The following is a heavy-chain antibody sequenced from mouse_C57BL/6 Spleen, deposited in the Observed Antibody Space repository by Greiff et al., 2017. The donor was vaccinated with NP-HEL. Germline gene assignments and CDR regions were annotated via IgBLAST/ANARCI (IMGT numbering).Heavy chain of an antibody. CDR1: GYTFTSYG. J-gene: IGHJ4*01. CDR2: IYPRSGNT. Sequence: QVQLQQSGAELARPGASVKLSCKASGYTFTSYGISWVKQRTGQGLEWIGEIYPRSGNTYYNEKFKGKATLTADKSSSTAYMELRSLTSEDSAVYFCARHGTGGYYAMDYWGQGTSVTVSS. V-gene: IGHV1-81*01. D-gene: IGHD4-1*01. CDR3: ARHGTGGYYAMDY.